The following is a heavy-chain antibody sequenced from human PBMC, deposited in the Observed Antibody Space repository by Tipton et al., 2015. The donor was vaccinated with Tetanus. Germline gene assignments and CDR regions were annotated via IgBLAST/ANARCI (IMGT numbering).Heavy chain of an antibody. CDR2: IYYGGST. D-gene: IGHD2-21*01. Sequence: LRLSCTVSGGSFSSSNDYWAWIRQPPGKGLEWVGSIYYGGSTYFNPSLRSRGTISIDTSRNQFSLQLSSVTAADMALYFCARRSHIGAPVWGQGTLVTVAS. CDR1: GGSFSSSNDY. V-gene: IGHV4-39*01. J-gene: IGHJ3*01. CDR3: ARRSHIGAPV.